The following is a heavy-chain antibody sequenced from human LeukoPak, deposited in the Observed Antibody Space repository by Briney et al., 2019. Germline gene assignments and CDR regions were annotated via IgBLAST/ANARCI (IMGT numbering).Heavy chain of an antibody. V-gene: IGHV4-59*08. CDR1: GFTFSSYA. CDR3: AGHHPRNTVDF. D-gene: IGHD2/OR15-2a*01. Sequence: GSLRLSCAASGFTFSSYAMSWVRQAPGKGLEWIAYISDIGSINYNPSLKSRVTISLDTSKNQFSMKLSSVTAADTAVYYCAGHHPRNTVDFWGQGTLVTVSS. J-gene: IGHJ4*02. CDR2: ISDIGSI.